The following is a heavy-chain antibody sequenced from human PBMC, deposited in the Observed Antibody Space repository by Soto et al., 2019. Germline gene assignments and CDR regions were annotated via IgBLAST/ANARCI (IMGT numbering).Heavy chain of an antibody. CDR2: IGANSAYT. Sequence: HPGGSLRLSCAASGFIFSNYVMSWVRQAPGKGLEWVSVIGANSAYTYYADSVKGRFTISRDNSENTLSLQMNSLRAEDTAIYYCAKRPGMTTVRYFEAWGQGTLVTVSS. CDR1: GFIFSNYV. CDR3: AKRPGMTTVRYFEA. D-gene: IGHD4-4*01. J-gene: IGHJ4*02. V-gene: IGHV3-23*01.